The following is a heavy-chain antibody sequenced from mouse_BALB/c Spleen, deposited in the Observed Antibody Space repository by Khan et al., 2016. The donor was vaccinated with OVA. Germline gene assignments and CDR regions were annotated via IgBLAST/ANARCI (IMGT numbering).Heavy chain of an antibody. CDR1: GYTFTDFA. CDR2: ISTYYGDA. CDR3: ARGNGNYRFAY. Sequence: QVQLQQSGAELVRPGVSVKIPCKGSGYTFTDFAMHWVKQSHAKSLEWIGVISTYYGDANYNQKFKGKATMTVDKSSSTAYMELARLTSEDSAIYYCARGNGNYRFAYWGQGTLVTVSA. J-gene: IGHJ3*01. D-gene: IGHD2-1*01. V-gene: IGHV1S137*01.